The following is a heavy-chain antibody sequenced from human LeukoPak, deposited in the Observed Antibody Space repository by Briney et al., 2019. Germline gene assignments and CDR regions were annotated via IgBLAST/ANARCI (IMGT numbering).Heavy chain of an antibody. V-gene: IGHV3-23*01. D-gene: IGHD3-22*01. CDR1: GFTFSSYG. CDR2: IGGSGGGP. Sequence: GGSLRLSCAASGFTFSSYGMTWVRQAPGKGLEWVSGIGGSGGGPYYADSVKGRFTISRDNSKNTLSLQMNSLRAEDTAVYYCAKFTSSSGYYYGIDHWGQGTQVTVSS. CDR3: AKFTSSSGYYYGIDH. J-gene: IGHJ4*02.